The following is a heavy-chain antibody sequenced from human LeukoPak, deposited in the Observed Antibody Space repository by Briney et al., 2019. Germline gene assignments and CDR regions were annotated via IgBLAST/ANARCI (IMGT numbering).Heavy chain of an antibody. V-gene: IGHV1-46*01. Sequence: ASVKVSCKASGYTFTSYAMNWVRQAPGQGLEWMGIINPSGGSTSYAQKFQGRVTITADKSTSTAYMELSSLRSEDTAVYYCARVGYAVGATTSYDYWGQGTLVTVSS. CDR2: INPSGGST. CDR3: ARVGYAVGATTSYDY. CDR1: GYTFTSYA. D-gene: IGHD1-26*01. J-gene: IGHJ4*02.